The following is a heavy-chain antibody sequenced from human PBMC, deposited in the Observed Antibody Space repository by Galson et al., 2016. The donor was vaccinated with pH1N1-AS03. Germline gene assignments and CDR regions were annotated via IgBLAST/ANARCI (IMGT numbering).Heavy chain of an antibody. CDR1: GGPFNTYY. D-gene: IGHD4-11*01. CDR2: VSHAGRT. V-gene: IGHV4-34*01. CDR3: AKDVLPYSLGLDV. J-gene: IGHJ6*02. Sequence: SETLSPTCAVYGGPFNTYYWSWIRQPPGKGLEWIGEVSHAGRTNYSPSLKSRVTISLDKSKNQFSLQLTSVTAADTAVYYCAKDVLPYSLGLDVWGQGTTVTVSS.